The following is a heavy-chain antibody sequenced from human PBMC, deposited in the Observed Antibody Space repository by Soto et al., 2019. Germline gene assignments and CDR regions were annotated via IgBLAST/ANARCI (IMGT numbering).Heavy chain of an antibody. D-gene: IGHD5-18*01. J-gene: IGHJ4*02. CDR2: IKQDGSEK. Sequence: GGSLRLSCAASGFTFSSYWMSWVRQAPGKGLEWVANIKQDGSEKYYVDSVKGRFTISRDNAKNSLYLQMNSLRAEDTAVYYCARARGYSYPYHLDYWGQGTLVTVSS. CDR3: ARARGYSYPYHLDY. V-gene: IGHV3-7*03. CDR1: GFTFSSYW.